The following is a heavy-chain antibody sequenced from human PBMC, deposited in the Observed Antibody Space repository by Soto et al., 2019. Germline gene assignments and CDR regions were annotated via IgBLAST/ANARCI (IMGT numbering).Heavy chain of an antibody. CDR2: IYTGGTT. V-gene: IGHV3-66*01. J-gene: IGHJ5*02. CDR1: GFTVSNNY. Sequence: GGSLRLSCAASGFTVSNNYMSWVRQAPGKGLEWVSLIYTGGTTYYVDSVRGRFTISRDSSKNTLYLQMTSLTAEDTAVYYCARDAYGDYEHNWFDPWGQGTLVTVSS. D-gene: IGHD4-17*01. CDR3: ARDAYGDYEHNWFDP.